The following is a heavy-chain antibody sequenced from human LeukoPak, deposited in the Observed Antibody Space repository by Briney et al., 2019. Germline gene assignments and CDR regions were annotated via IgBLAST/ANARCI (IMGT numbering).Heavy chain of an antibody. D-gene: IGHD3-10*01. CDR2: IYYSGST. CDR3: ARDYYGSGSSDAFDI. Sequence: SETLSLTCTVSGGSISSGDYYWSWIRQPPGKGLEWIGYIYYSGSTYYNPSLKSRVTVSVDTSKNQFSLKLSSVTAADTAVYYCARDYYGSGSSDAFDIWGQGTMVTVSS. J-gene: IGHJ3*02. CDR1: GGSISSGDYY. V-gene: IGHV4-30-4*08.